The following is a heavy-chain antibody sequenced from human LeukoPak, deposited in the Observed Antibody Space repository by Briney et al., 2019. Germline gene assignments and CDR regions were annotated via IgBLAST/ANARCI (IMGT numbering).Heavy chain of an antibody. J-gene: IGHJ4*02. V-gene: IGHV4-34*01. D-gene: IGHD4-11*01. Sequence: PSETLSLTCAVYGGSFSGYYWSWIRQPPGKGLEWIGEINHSGSTNYNPSLKSRVTISVDTSKNQFSLKLSSVTAADTAVYYCARIPNDYSNYSDYWGQGTLVTVSS. CDR1: GGSFSGYY. CDR2: INHSGST. CDR3: ARIPNDYSNYSDY.